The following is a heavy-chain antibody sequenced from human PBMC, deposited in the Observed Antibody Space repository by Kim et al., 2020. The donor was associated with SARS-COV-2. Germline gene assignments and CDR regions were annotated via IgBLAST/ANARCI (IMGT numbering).Heavy chain of an antibody. V-gene: IGHV4-31*02. Sequence: GSTDTNPSLNSRVTISVDTYKTQFSLKLSSVTAADTAVYYCARYQFGIDYWGQGTLVTVSS. J-gene: IGHJ4*02. CDR3: ARYQFGIDY. CDR2: GST. D-gene: IGHD3-10*01.